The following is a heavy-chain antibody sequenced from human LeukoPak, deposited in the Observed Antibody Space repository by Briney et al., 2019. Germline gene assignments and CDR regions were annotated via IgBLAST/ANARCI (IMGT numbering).Heavy chain of an antibody. D-gene: IGHD3-3*01. CDR2: ISGGGGST. CDR1: GFTFSSYA. Sequence: GGPLRLSCAASGFTFSSYARSWFRKAPGKGLEGVSAISGGGGSTYYADSVKGRFTISRDNSKNTLYLQMNSLRAEDTAVYYCAKGSHLLDLWSGLDLDGTHVWGQGTTVTVSS. CDR3: AKGSHLLDLWSGLDLDGTHV. V-gene: IGHV3-23*01. J-gene: IGHJ6*02.